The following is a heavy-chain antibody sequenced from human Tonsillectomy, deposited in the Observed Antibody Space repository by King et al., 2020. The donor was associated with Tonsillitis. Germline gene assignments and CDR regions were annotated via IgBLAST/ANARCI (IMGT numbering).Heavy chain of an antibody. V-gene: IGHV3-64*01. CDR2: ISRNGGIT. J-gene: IGHJ4*02. Sequence: QLVQSGGGLVQPGGSLRLSCAASGFTFSNYAMHWVRQAPGKGLEYVSAISRNGGITYYANSVKGRFSISRDNSKNTLYLQMGSLRAEDMAVYYCARSLYYFESSGYYFFDYWGQGTLVTVSS. CDR3: ARSLYYFESSGYYFFDY. D-gene: IGHD3-22*01. CDR1: GFTFSNYA.